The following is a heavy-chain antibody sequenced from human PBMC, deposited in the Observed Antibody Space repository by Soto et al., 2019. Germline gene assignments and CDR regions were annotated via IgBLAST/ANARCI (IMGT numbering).Heavy chain of an antibody. V-gene: IGHV3-30*19. CDR3: ARWGTTGGLDV. CDR2: TSYDGNNK. CDR1: GFTFRSYV. D-gene: IGHD3-16*01. J-gene: IGHJ4*02. Sequence: QVQLVESGGGVVQPGTSLRLSCVGSGFTFRSYVIHWVRQAPGKGLEWVALTSYDGNNKYYDDSVKGRFTISRDNSRNPVDLRMDNLRLEDTALYYCARWGTTGGLDVWGQGTLVSVSS.